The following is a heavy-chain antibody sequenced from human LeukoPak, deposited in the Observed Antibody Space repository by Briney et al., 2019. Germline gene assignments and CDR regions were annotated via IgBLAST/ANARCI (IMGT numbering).Heavy chain of an antibody. CDR2: IYYTGST. CDR1: GGSISGSGYY. CDR3: ASPLGGFDN. V-gene: IGHV4-39*01. Sequence: SETLSLTCSVSGGSISGSGYYWAWIRQPPGKGLEWIGSIYYTGSTHYNSPLKSRVTMSVDTSKNQFSLKLSSVTAADTAVYYCASPLGGFDNWGQGTLVTVSS. J-gene: IGHJ4*02. D-gene: IGHD3-16*01.